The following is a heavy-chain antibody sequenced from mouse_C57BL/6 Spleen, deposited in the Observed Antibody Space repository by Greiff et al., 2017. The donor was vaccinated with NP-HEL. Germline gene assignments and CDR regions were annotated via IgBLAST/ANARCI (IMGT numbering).Heavy chain of an antibody. CDR2: IDPSDSYT. V-gene: IGHV1-50*01. J-gene: IGHJ2*01. Sequence: VQLQQPGAELVKPGASVKLSCKASGYTFTSYWMQWVKQRPGQGLEWIGEIDPSDSYTNYNQKFKGKATLTVDTSSSTAYMQLSSLTSEDSAVYYCARWPGYWGQGTTLTVSS. CDR3: ARWPGY. CDR1: GYTFTSYW.